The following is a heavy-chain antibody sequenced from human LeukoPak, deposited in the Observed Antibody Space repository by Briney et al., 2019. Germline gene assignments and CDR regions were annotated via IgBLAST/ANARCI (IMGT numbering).Heavy chain of an antibody. D-gene: IGHD3-22*01. CDR3: ATYYDSSGYYPAAYFQH. Sequence: ASVKVSCKTSGYTFTSHDINWVRQATGQGLEWMGWMNPNSGNTGYAQKFQGRITMTRDTSISTAYMELSSLRSEDAAVYYCATYYDSSGYYPAAYFQHWGQGTLVTVSS. CDR1: GYTFTSHD. J-gene: IGHJ1*01. V-gene: IGHV1-8*01. CDR2: MNPNSGNT.